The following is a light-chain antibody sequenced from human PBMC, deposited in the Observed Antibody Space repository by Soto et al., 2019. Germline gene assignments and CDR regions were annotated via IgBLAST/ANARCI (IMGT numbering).Light chain of an antibody. CDR1: QSVSTY. V-gene: IGKV3-11*01. CDR3: QQRSNWPPTWT. Sequence: EIVLTQSPVTLSLSPGERATLSCWASQSVSTYLAWYQQKPGQAPRLLIYDASNRATGIPARFSGSGSGTDFTLTISSLEPEDFAVYYCQQRSNWPPTWTFGQGTKVEIK. J-gene: IGKJ1*01. CDR2: DAS.